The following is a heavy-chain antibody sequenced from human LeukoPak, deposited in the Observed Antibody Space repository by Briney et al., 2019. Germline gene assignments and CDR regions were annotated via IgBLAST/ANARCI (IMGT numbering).Heavy chain of an antibody. Sequence: SETLSLTCTFSGDSFGVFYWTWIRQPPGKGLEWIGCIYTSGSTYYSPSLKSRVTISIDTSKNQFSLNLTSVTAADSAVYYCARAPYSLLTDSPASGFDVRGQGTLVAVSS. J-gene: IGHJ3*01. CDR3: ARAPYSLLTDSPASGFDV. CDR2: IYTSGST. V-gene: IGHV4-59*01. CDR1: GDSFGVFY. D-gene: IGHD3-9*01.